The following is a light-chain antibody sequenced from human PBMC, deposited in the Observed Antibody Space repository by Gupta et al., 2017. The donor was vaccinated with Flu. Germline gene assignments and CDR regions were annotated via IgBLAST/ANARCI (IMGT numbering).Light chain of an antibody. CDR3: QHYQTIPLT. J-gene: IGKJ1*01. CDR1: QSVLYSPNKWKD. CDR2: WAS. Sequence: KARQSVLYSPNKWKDLDWYKQKAGQATKVRFDWASTRESGVPDRFSASGSGTDFSPTINSLQAEDVAVYYCQHYQTIPLTFGQGSRVEIK. V-gene: IGKV4-1*01.